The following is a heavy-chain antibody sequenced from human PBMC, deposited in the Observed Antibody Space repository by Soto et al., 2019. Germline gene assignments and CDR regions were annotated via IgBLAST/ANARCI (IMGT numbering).Heavy chain of an antibody. CDR2: LNPNSGKT. J-gene: IGHJ6*02. D-gene: IGHD4-17*01. V-gene: IGHV1-8*02. CDR3: ARDRAHYGDPDYYYYGMDV. Sequence: ASVKVSCKASGYAFSGFDITWVRQATGRGLEWMGWLNPNSGKTGFAPKFQGRITMTSDTSTSTAYMELTSLRSGDTAVYYCARDRAHYGDPDYYYYGMDVWGQGTTVTVSS. CDR1: GYAFSGFD.